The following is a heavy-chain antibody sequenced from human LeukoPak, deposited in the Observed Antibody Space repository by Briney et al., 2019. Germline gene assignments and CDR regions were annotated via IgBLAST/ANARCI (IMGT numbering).Heavy chain of an antibody. D-gene: IGHD4-17*01. Sequence: ASVKVSCKASGGTFSSSAISWVRQAPGQGLEWMGWISAYNGNTNYAQKLQGRVTMTTDTSTSTAYMELRSLRSDDTAVYYCARDRDDYGDYVFDYWGQGTLVTVSS. CDR3: ARDRDDYGDYVFDY. J-gene: IGHJ4*02. CDR1: GGTFSSSA. CDR2: ISAYNGNT. V-gene: IGHV1-18*01.